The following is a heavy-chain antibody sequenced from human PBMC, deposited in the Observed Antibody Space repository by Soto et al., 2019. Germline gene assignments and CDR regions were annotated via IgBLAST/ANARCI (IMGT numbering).Heavy chain of an antibody. Sequence: ASVKVSCKVSGYTLTELSMHWVRQAPGKGLEWMGGFDPEDGETIYAQKFQGRVTMTEDTSTDTAYMELSSLRSEDTAVYYCARDKPYSYGTDNWFDPWGQGTLVTVSS. V-gene: IGHV1-24*01. CDR3: ARDKPYSYGTDNWFDP. CDR2: FDPEDGET. D-gene: IGHD5-18*01. J-gene: IGHJ5*02. CDR1: GYTLTELS.